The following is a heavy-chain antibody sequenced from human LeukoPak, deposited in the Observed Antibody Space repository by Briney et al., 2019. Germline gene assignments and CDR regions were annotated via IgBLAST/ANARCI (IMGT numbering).Heavy chain of an antibody. D-gene: IGHD6-19*01. V-gene: IGHV3-21*01. Sequence: PGGSLRLSCGASGFTFSSYSMNWVRQAPGKGLEWVSSISSSSSYIYYADSVKGRFTISRDNAKNSLYLQMNSLRAEDTAVYYCARDQGIRQWLVPYYYYYYYMDVWGKGTTVTVSS. CDR2: ISSSSSYI. J-gene: IGHJ6*03. CDR3: ARDQGIRQWLVPYYYYYYYMDV. CDR1: GFTFSSYS.